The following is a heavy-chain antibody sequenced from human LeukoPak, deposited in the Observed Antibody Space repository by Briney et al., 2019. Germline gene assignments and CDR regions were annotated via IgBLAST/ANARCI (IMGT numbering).Heavy chain of an antibody. CDR3: AKDISPSIAVAGFDY. D-gene: IGHD6-19*01. V-gene: IGHV3-21*01. J-gene: IGHJ4*02. Sequence: GGSLRLSCAASGFTFSSYSMNWVRQAPGKGLEWVSSISSSSSYIYYADSVKGRFTISRDNAKNSLYLQMNSLRAEDTAVYYCAKDISPSIAVAGFDYWGQGTLVTVSS. CDR2: ISSSSSYI. CDR1: GFTFSSYS.